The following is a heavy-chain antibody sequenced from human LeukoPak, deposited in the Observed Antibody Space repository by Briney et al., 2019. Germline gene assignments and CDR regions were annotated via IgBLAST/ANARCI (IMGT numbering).Heavy chain of an antibody. CDR2: IYYSGST. CDR3: AREVKYYYDSSGPDYFDY. Sequence: SETLSLTCTASGGSISSSSYYWGWIRQPPGKGLEWIGSIYYSGSTYYNPSLKSRVTISVDTSKNQFSLKLSSVTAADTAVYYCAREVKYYYDSSGPDYFDYWGQGTLVTVSS. J-gene: IGHJ4*02. V-gene: IGHV4-39*07. CDR1: GGSISSSSYY. D-gene: IGHD3-22*01.